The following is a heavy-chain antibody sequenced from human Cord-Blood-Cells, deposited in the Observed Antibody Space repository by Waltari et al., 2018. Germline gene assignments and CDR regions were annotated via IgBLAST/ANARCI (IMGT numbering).Heavy chain of an antibody. Sequence: QVQLVQSGAEVKKPGASVKVSCKASGYTFTSYGISWVRQAPGQGLEWMGWISAYNGNTNYAQKLQGRVTMTTDTSTSTAYMELRSLRSDDTAVYYCAVTSTSLFMGGINWFDPWGQGTLVTVSS. CDR2: ISAYNGNT. CDR3: AVTSTSLFMGGINWFDP. J-gene: IGHJ5*02. V-gene: IGHV1-18*04. CDR1: GYTFTSYG. D-gene: IGHD2-2*01.